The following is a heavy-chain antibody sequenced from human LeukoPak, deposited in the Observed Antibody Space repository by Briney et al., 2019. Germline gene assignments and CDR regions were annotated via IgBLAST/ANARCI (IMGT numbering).Heavy chain of an antibody. D-gene: IGHD3-10*01. V-gene: IGHV3-48*02. CDR3: ARDDYRARDAFSV. CDR1: GFTFSYYR. Sequence: GGSLRLSCVASGFTFSYYRMNWVRQAPGKGLEWVSYISGSNSPIYYADSVKGRFTVSRDNAKNSLYLQMNGLRDEDTAVYYCARDDYRARDAFSVWGQGTMVIVSS. CDR2: ISGSNSPI. J-gene: IGHJ3*01.